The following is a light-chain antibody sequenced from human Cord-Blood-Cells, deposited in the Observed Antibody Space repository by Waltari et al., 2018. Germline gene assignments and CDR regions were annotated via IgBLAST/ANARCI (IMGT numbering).Light chain of an antibody. CDR2: DAS. V-gene: IGKV3-11*01. CDR3: QQRSNWPPT. CDR1: QRVSSY. Sequence: EIVLTQSPATLSLSPGERATLPCRASQRVSSYLAWYQQKPGQAPRLLIYDASNTATGIPARFSGSGSGTDFTLTISSLEPEDFAVYYCQQRSNWPPTFGQGTRLEIK. J-gene: IGKJ5*01.